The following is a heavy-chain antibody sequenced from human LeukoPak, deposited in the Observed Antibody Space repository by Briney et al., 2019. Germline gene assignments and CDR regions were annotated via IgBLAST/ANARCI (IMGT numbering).Heavy chain of an antibody. CDR3: ARGGQGSYPYRPPGY. D-gene: IGHD1-26*01. V-gene: IGHV4-34*01. Sequence: SETLSLTCAVYGGSFSGYYWSWIRQPPGKGLEWIGEINHSGSTNYNPSLKSRVTISVDTSKNQFSLKLSSVTAADTAVCYCARGGQGSYPYRPPGYWGQGTLVTVSS. CDR2: INHSGST. CDR1: GGSFSGYY. J-gene: IGHJ4*02.